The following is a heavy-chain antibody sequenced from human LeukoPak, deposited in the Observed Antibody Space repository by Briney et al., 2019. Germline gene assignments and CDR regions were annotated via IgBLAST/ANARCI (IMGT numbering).Heavy chain of an antibody. J-gene: IGHJ3*02. CDR1: GGSISGYY. V-gene: IGHV4-59*12. CDR3: ARESAAAGAFDI. CDR2: ISYTGIA. D-gene: IGHD6-13*01. Sequence: PSETLSLTCTVSGGSISGYYWSWIRQPPGKGLEWIGYISYTGIANYNPSLKSRVTISLDTSKNQFSLKLSSVTAADTAVYYCARESAAAGAFDIWGQGTMVTVSS.